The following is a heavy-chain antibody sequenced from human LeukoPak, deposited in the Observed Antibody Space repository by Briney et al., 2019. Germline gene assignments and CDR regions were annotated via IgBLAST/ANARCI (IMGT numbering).Heavy chain of an antibody. V-gene: IGHV4-4*07. CDR1: GGSISSYY. J-gene: IGHJ4*02. D-gene: IGHD6-6*01. CDR2: IYTSGST. CDR3: ARDSYSSSYLFDF. Sequence: SETLSLTCTVSGGSISSYYWNWIRQPAGKGLEWIGRIYTSGSTNYNPSLKSRVTMSVDTSKNQISLKVNSVTAADTAVYYWARDSYSSSYLFDFWGQGTLVTVSS.